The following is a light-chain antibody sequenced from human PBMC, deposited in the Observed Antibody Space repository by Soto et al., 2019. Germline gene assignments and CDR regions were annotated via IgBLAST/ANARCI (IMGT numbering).Light chain of an antibody. Sequence: QSVLTQPPSASGTPGQTVTISCSGSRYNIGTNTVRWFQQLPGMAPKRLIYSDNQRPSGVPDRISGSKSGTSASLAISGLQSEDEADYFCATWDDSLNVVVFGGGTKLTVL. V-gene: IGLV1-44*01. J-gene: IGLJ2*01. CDR2: SDN. CDR3: ATWDDSLNVVV. CDR1: RYNIGTNT.